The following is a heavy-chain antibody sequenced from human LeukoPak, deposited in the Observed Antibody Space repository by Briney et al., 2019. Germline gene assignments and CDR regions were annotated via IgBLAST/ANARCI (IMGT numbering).Heavy chain of an antibody. Sequence: PSETLSLTCTVSGSISSYYWSWIRQPPGKGLEWIGNIHYSGSTYYNPSLKSRVTISGDTSKNQFSLKLSSVTAADTAVYYCARGGTVVNLNYWGQGTLVTVSS. D-gene: IGHD4-23*01. V-gene: IGHV4-59*06. CDR2: IHYSGST. J-gene: IGHJ4*02. CDR1: GSISSYY. CDR3: ARGGTVVNLNY.